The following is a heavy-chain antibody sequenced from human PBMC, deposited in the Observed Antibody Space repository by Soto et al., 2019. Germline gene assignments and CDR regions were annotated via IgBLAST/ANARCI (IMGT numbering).Heavy chain of an antibody. V-gene: IGHV4-34*01. CDR3: RVTLFMGTDVFDI. CDR1: CGSFITYD. Sequence: SVSLTCAGYCGSFITYDWSWVRQTPGKGLEWIGEISHSGNTNYNPSLKSRVIMSVDTSKNQFSLKLSSVTAPDTAVYYCRVTLFMGTDVFDIWGQGTRVTVS. D-gene: IGHD5-18*01. J-gene: IGHJ3*02. CDR2: ISHSGNT.